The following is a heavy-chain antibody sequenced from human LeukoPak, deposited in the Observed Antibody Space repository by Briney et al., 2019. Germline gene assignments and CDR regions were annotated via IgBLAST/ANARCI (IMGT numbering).Heavy chain of an antibody. CDR2: ISSNGGST. D-gene: IGHD5-12*01. J-gene: IGHJ4*02. CDR3: AREAHNIVADY. CDR1: GFTFSSYA. Sequence: GGSLRLSCAASGFTFSSYAMHWVRQAPGKGLEYVPAISSNGGSTYYANSVKGRFTISRDNSKNTLYLQMGSLRAEDMAVYYCAREAHNIVADYWGQGTLVTVSS. V-gene: IGHV3-64*01.